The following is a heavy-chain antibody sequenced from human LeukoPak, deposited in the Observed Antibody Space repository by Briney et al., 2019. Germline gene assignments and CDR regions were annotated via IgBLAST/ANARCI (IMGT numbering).Heavy chain of an antibody. D-gene: IGHD5-18*01. CDR1: GFTFSSYA. Sequence: GGSLRLSCAASGFTFSSYAMHWVRQAPGMGPEWLAVISYDGKNKFYADSVKGRFTISRDDSKNTLYLQMSSLRAEDTAVYSCARPRTAKIPSASDFWGQGTLVTVSS. CDR2: ISYDGKNK. J-gene: IGHJ4*02. CDR3: ARPRTAKIPSASDF. V-gene: IGHV3-30*04.